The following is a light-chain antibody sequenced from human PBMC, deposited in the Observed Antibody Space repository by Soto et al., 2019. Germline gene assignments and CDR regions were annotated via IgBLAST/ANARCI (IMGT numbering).Light chain of an antibody. J-gene: IGKJ5*01. CDR1: QSVSSY. V-gene: IGKV3-11*01. CDR2: EAS. Sequence: IVLTQSPATLSLSPGERATLSCRASQSVSSYLAWYQQKPGQAPRLLIYEASNRATGIPARFSGSGSGTDFTLTINSLEPEDFAVYYCQQRSNWPGITFGQGTRLEIK. CDR3: QQRSNWPGIT.